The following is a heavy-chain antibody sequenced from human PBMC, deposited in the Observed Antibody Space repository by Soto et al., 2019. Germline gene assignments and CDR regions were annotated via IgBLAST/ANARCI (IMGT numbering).Heavy chain of an antibody. CDR3: ARVPPLYYYDSSGPHNWFDP. CDR1: GYTFTSYG. Sequence: QVQLVQSGAEVKKPGASVKVSCKASGYTFTSYGISWVRQAPGQGLEWMGWISAYNGNTNYAQKLQGRVTMTTDTSTSTAYMELRSLRSDVTAVYYCARVPPLYYYDSSGPHNWFDPWGQGTLVTVSS. CDR2: ISAYNGNT. D-gene: IGHD3-22*01. V-gene: IGHV1-18*04. J-gene: IGHJ5*02.